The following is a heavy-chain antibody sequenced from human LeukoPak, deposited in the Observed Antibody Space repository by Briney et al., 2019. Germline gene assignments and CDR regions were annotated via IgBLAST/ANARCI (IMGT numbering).Heavy chain of an antibody. D-gene: IGHD3-22*01. J-gene: IGHJ3*02. Sequence: SETLSLTCTVSGGPISTSNYYWGWIRQPPGKGLEWIGNIFYSGSTYYSPSLKSRVTISLDTSRNQFSLKLNSVTAADTAVYYCARVDDSSGYYYFAFDIWGQGTMVTVSS. V-gene: IGHV4-39*07. CDR3: ARVDDSSGYYYFAFDI. CDR2: IFYSGST. CDR1: GGPISTSNYY.